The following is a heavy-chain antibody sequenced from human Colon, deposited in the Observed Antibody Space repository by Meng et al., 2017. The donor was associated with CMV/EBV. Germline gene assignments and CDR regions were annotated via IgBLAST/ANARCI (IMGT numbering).Heavy chain of an antibody. CDR3: TKDRSGSYYDFDY. J-gene: IGHJ4*02. CDR2: ITWNSAGV. D-gene: IGHD1-26*01. Sequence: SWAASGFTFDDYAMHWVRQAPGKGLEWVSGITWNSAGVRYADSVKGRFTISRDNAKSSLYLEMNSLRSDDTALYYCTKDRSGSYYDFDYWGRGTLVTVSS. V-gene: IGHV3-9*01. CDR1: GFTFDDYA.